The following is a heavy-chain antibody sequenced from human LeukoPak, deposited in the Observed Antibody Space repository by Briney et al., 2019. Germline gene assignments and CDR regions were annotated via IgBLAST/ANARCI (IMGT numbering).Heavy chain of an antibody. J-gene: IGHJ5*02. CDR2: ISSSSSTI. D-gene: IGHD6-6*01. CDR1: GFTFSSYS. V-gene: IGHV3-48*01. Sequence: AGGSLRLSCAASGFTFSSYSMNWVRQAPGKGLEWVSYISSSSSTIYYADSVKGRFTISRDNAKNSLYLQMNSLRAEDTAVYYCAREKKEYSSSYFDPWGQGTLVTVSS. CDR3: AREKKEYSSSYFDP.